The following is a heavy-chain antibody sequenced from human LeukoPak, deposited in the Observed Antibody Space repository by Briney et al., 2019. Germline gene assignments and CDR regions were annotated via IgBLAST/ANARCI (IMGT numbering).Heavy chain of an antibody. CDR1: GFTVSSNY. J-gene: IGHJ6*02. V-gene: IGHV3-66*01. CDR3: AREISGGMDV. D-gene: IGHD1-26*01. CDR2: IYSGGST. Sequence: AGGSLRLSCAVSGFTVSSNYMSWVRQAPGKGLEWVSVIYSGGSTYYADSVKGRFTISRDNSKNRLYLQMNGLRAEDTAVYYCAREISGGMDVWGQGTTVTVSS.